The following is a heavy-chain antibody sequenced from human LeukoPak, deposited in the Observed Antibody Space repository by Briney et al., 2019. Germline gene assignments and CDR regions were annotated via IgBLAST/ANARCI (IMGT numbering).Heavy chain of an antibody. J-gene: IGHJ4*02. CDR2: ISGSGGST. CDR3: AKEQYYYGSGTIDY. CDR1: GFTFSSYA. Sequence: GGSLRLSCAASGFTFSSYAMSWVRQAPGKGLEWVSAISGSGGSTYYADSVKGRFTISRDNSKNTLYLQMNSLRAEGTAVYYCAKEQYYYGSGTIDYWGQGTLVTVSS. D-gene: IGHD3-10*01. V-gene: IGHV3-23*01.